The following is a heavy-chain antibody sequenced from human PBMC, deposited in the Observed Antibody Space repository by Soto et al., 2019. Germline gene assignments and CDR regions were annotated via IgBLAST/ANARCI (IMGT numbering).Heavy chain of an antibody. CDR1: GYTFTSYG. CDR3: AREVYDSSGYYNVFDY. Sequence: ASVKVSCKASGYTFTSYGISWVRQAPGQGLEWMGWISAYNGNTNYAQKLQGRVTMTTDTSTSTAYMELRSLRSDDTAVYYCAREVYDSSGYYNVFDYWGQRTLVTVSS. V-gene: IGHV1-18*01. D-gene: IGHD3-22*01. CDR2: ISAYNGNT. J-gene: IGHJ4*02.